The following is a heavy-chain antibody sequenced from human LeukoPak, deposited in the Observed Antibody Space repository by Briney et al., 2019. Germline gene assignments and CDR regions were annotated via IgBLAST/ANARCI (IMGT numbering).Heavy chain of an antibody. CDR1: GGTFSSYA. CDR3: ARGGYGSGSYAIYYYYYYMDV. D-gene: IGHD3-10*01. Sequence: SVTVSCKASGGTFSSYAISWVRQAPGQGLEWMGGIIPIFGTANYAQKFQGRVTITTDESTSTAYMELSSLRSEDTAVYYCARGGYGSGSYAIYYYYYYMDVWGKGTTVTVSS. V-gene: IGHV1-69*05. CDR2: IIPIFGTA. J-gene: IGHJ6*03.